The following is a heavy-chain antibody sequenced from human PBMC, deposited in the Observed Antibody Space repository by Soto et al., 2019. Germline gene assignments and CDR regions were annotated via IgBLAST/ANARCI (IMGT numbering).Heavy chain of an antibody. V-gene: IGHV3-30*01. Sequence: KGLEWVAVITYDGTNKYYADSVKCRFTISRDNAKNTLSLQMNSLRAEDTAVYFFFFQAEDGIRDVRSVSAFLLNRSADL. CDR2: ITYDGTNK. J-gene: IGHJ2*01. D-gene: IGHD3-10*02. CDR3: FFQAEDGIRDVRSVSAFLLNRSADL.